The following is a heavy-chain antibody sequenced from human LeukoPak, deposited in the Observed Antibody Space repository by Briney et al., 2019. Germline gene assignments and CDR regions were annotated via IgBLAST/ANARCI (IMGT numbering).Heavy chain of an antibody. D-gene: IGHD6-19*01. V-gene: IGHV3-23*01. Sequence: PGGSLRLSCAASGFSFSSCAMCWVRQAPGKGLEWVSTISGSGGGTYYADSVKGRFTVSRDNSKNTLSLQMDSLRVEDTAVYYCAKGGGYSSCWGYDYWGQGMLVTVSS. J-gene: IGHJ4*02. CDR1: GFSFSSCA. CDR3: AKGGGYSSCWGYDY. CDR2: ISGSGGGT.